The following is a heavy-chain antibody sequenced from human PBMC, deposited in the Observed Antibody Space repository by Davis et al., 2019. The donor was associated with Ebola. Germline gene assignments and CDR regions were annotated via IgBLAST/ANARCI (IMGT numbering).Heavy chain of an antibody. CDR3: ARGYTYDFWSGYYYMDV. CDR2: ISSSSSYI. CDR1: GFTFDDYA. V-gene: IGHV3-21*01. J-gene: IGHJ6*03. D-gene: IGHD3-3*01. Sequence: GGSLRLSCAASGFTFDDYAMHWVRQAPGKGLEWVSSISSSSSYIYYADSVKGRFTISRDNAKNSLYLQMNSLRAEDTAVYYCARGYTYDFWSGYYYMDVWGKGTTVTVSS.